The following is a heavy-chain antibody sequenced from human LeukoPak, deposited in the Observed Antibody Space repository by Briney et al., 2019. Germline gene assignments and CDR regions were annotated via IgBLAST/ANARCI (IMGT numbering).Heavy chain of an antibody. CDR3: ARGPGGGYSYGYPYYFDY. V-gene: IGHV4-34*01. Sequence: PSQTLSLTCAVYGGSFSGYYWSWTRQPPGKGLEWIGEINHSGSTNYNPSLKSRVTISVDTSKNQFSLKLSSVTAADTAVYYCARGPGGGYSYGYPYYFDYWGQGTLVTVSS. J-gene: IGHJ4*02. CDR1: GGSFSGYY. CDR2: INHSGST. D-gene: IGHD5-18*01.